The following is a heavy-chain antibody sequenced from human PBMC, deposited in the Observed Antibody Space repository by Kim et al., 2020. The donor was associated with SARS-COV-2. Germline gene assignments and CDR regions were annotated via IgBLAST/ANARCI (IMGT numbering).Heavy chain of an antibody. V-gene: IGHV3-33*06. CDR2: IWYDGSNK. Sequence: GGSLRLSCAASGFTFSNYGMHWVRQAPGKGLEWVAAIWYDGSNKYYADSVKGRFTISRDNSKNTLYLQMNSLRAEDTALYYCAKEGAYYDSSGLEDLDYWGQGTLVTVSS. CDR3: AKEGAYYDSSGLEDLDY. D-gene: IGHD3-22*01. J-gene: IGHJ4*02. CDR1: GFTFSNYG.